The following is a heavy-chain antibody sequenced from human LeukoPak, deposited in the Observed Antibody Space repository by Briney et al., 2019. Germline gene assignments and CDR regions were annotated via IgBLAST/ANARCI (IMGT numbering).Heavy chain of an antibody. CDR2: ISSSSSTI. J-gene: IGHJ3*02. V-gene: IGHV3-48*01. CDR3: ARDGGYQLLGLHDAFDI. Sequence: GGSLRLSCAASGFTFSSYSMNWVRQAPGKGLEWVSYISSSSSTIYYADSVKGRFTISRDNAKNSLYLQMNSLRAEDTAVYYCARDGGYQLLGLHDAFDIWGQGTMVTVSS. D-gene: IGHD2-2*01. CDR1: GFTFSSYS.